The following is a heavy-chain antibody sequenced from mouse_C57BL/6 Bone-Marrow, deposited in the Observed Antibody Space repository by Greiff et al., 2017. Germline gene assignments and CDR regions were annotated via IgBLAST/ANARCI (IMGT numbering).Heavy chain of an antibody. J-gene: IGHJ3*01. V-gene: IGHV3-6*01. D-gene: IGHD1-1*01. CDR2: ISYDGSN. Sequence: ESGPGLVKPSQSLSLTCSVTGYSITSGYYWNWIRQFPGNKLEWMGYISYDGSNNYNPSLKNRISITRDTSKNQFFLKLNSVTTEFTATYCCARVRSSYWFAYWGQGTLVTVSA. CDR1: GYSITSGYY. CDR3: ARVRSSYWFAY.